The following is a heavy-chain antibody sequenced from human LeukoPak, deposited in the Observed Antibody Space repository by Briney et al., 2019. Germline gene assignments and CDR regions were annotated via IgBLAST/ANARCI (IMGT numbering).Heavy chain of an antibody. V-gene: IGHV1-18*01. Sequence: ASVKVSCKTSGYIFTTYSITCVRQAPGQGLQWMGWISPYNGNTNYAQRLQDRVTLTTATSTSTAYMELRSLISDDTAVYYCARSNVDTSMAQIDYWGQGTLVTVSS. J-gene: IGHJ4*02. CDR1: GYIFTTYS. CDR2: ISPYNGNT. D-gene: IGHD5-18*01. CDR3: ARSNVDTSMAQIDY.